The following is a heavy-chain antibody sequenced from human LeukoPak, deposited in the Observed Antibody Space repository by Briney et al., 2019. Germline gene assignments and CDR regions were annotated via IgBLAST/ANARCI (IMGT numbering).Heavy chain of an antibody. CDR1: GGSFSDYY. CDR3: ARVQAAGDGYYFDF. CDR2: INHSGST. J-gene: IGHJ4*02. Sequence: SETLSLTCAVYGGSFSDYYWTWIRQPLGKELAWIGDINHSGSTNYNPSLKSRVTISVDTSKNQFSLKLTSVSAADTAVYYCARVQAAGDGYYFDFWGQGTLVTVSS. V-gene: IGHV4-34*01. D-gene: IGHD7-27*01.